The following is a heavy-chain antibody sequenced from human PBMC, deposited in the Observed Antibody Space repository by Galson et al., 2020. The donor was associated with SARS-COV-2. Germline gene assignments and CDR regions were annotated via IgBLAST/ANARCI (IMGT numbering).Heavy chain of an antibody. J-gene: IGHJ4*02. D-gene: IGHD6-19*01. Sequence: ASVKVSCKTSGYTFANYGITWVRQAPGQGLEWMGWINTHNGNTDFAQNFRDRVTMTTDTSTSTAYMELRNLRSDDTAVYYCVRDTGIAVVYFDSWGQGTLVTVSS. V-gene: IGHV1-18*01. CDR1: GYTFANYG. CDR3: VRDTGIAVVYFDS. CDR2: INTHNGNT.